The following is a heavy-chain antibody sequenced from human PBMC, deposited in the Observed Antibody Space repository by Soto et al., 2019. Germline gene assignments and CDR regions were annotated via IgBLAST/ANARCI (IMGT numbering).Heavy chain of an antibody. J-gene: IGHJ4*02. CDR3: ARESEDLTSNFDY. V-gene: IGHV3-21*06. Sequence: GGSLRLSCAASGFTFTRYSMNWVRQAPGKGLEWASSISSTTNYIYYGDSMKGRFTISRDNAKNSLYLEVNSLRAEDTAVYYCARESEDLTSNFDYWGQGTLVTVSS. CDR1: GFTFTRYS. CDR2: ISSTTNYI.